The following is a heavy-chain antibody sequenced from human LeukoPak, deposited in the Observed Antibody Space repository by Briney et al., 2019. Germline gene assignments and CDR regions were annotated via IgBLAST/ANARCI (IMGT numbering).Heavy chain of an antibody. V-gene: IGHV4-59*11. J-gene: IGHJ6*03. CDR3: AREGYYGSGTPGHYHYYYMDI. D-gene: IGHD3-10*01. CDR2: IYYSGST. CDR1: GGSISSHY. Sequence: PSETLSLTCTVSGGSISSHYWSRIRQPPGKGLEWIGYIYYSGSTNYNPSLKSRVTISVDTSKNQFSLKLSSVTAADTAVYYCAREGYYGSGTPGHYHYYYMDIWGKGTTVTVSS.